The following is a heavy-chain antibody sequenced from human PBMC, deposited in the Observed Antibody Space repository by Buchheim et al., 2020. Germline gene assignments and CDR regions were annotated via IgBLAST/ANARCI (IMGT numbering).Heavy chain of an antibody. D-gene: IGHD3-22*01. CDR2: IKQDGSEK. CDR1: GFTFSSYW. V-gene: IGHV3-7*01. J-gene: IGHJ4*02. CDR3: ARDSYYYDSSGSLFDY. Sequence: VQLVESGGGLVQPGGSLRLSCAASGFTFSSYWMSWVRQAPGKGLEWVANIKQDGSEKYYVDSVQGRFTISRDNAKNSLYLQMNSLRAEDTAVYYCARDSYYYDSSGSLFDYWGQGTL.